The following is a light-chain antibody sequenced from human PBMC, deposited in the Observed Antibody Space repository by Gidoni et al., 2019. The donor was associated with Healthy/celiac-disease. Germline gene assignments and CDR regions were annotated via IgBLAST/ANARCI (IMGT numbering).Light chain of an antibody. CDR1: SSDVGGYNY. CDR2: DVS. CDR3: SSYTSSSTLYV. V-gene: IGLV2-14*01. J-gene: IGLJ1*01. Sequence: QSALTQPASVSGPPGQSITISCTGTSSDVGGYNYVSWYQQHPGKAPKLMICDVSYRPSGVSNRFSGSKSGNTASLTISGLQAEDEADYYCSSYTSSSTLYVFGTGTKVTVL.